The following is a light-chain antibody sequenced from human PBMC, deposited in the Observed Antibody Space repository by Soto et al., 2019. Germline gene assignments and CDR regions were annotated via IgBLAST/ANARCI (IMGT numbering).Light chain of an antibody. J-gene: IGLJ2*01. CDR1: SSNIGADYD. V-gene: IGLV1-40*01. Sequence: QSVLTQPPSVSGAPGQRVTISCTGSSSNIGADYDVHWNQQLPGTAPKLLIFGDTNRPSGVPDRFSGSKSGTSASLAITGLQADDEADYYCQSYDSSLSGSVFGGGTQLTVL. CDR3: QSYDSSLSGSV. CDR2: GDT.